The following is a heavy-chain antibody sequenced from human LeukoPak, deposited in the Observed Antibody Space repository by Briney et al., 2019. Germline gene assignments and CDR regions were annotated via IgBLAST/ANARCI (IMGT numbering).Heavy chain of an antibody. J-gene: IGHJ4*02. V-gene: IGHV3-66*02. Sequence: GGSLRLSCAASGFTVSSNYMNWVRQAPGKGLEWVSTIYSGGSTYYADSVKGRFTISRDTSQNPLYLQMNSLRPEDTAVYYCARDGLICYFDSWGQGTLVTVSS. D-gene: IGHD3-22*01. CDR2: IYSGGST. CDR1: GFTVSSNY. CDR3: ARDGLICYFDS.